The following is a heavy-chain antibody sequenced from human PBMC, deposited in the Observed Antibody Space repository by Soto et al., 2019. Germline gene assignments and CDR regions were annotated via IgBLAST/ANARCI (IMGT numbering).Heavy chain of an antibody. CDR2: IYDTGISGYTPST. V-gene: IGHV4-59*01. CDR1: GGSITSSY. CDR3: ARGEDAFFYYGLDV. J-gene: IGHJ6*02. Sequence: PSETLSLTCTVSGGSITSSYWSWIRRPPGKGLEWIAYIYDTGISGYTPSTSYNPSLKSRDTMSVDTSKSQFSLKLTSVTAADTAVYYCARGEDAFFYYGLDVWGQGITVTV.